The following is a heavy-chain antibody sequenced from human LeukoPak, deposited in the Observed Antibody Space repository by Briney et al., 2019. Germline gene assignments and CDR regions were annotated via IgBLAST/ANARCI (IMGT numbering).Heavy chain of an antibody. J-gene: IGHJ4*02. V-gene: IGHV3-21*01. CDR3: ATLMTTVSLFDY. CDR2: ISSSSSYI. CDR1: GFTFSNYS. Sequence: GGSLRLSCAASGFTFSNYSMNWVRQAPGKGLEWVSSISSSSSYIYYADSVKGRFTISRDNAKNSLYLQMNSLRAEDTAVYYCATLMTTVSLFDYWGQGTLVTVSS. D-gene: IGHD4-17*01.